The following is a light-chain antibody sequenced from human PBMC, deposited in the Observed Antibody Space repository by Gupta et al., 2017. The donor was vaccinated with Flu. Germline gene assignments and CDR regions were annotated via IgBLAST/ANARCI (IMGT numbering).Light chain of an antibody. CDR2: GNT. V-gene: IGLV1-40*01. CDR3: QSFDSSLSAVV. J-gene: IGLJ2*01. CDR1: SSSIGAYYD. Sequence: QSVLTQPPSVSGAPGQRITISCTGSSSSIGAYYDVHWYQQLPGTAPKLLIFGNTNRPSGVPDRFSGSKSGTSASLVITGLQAGDEADYYCQSFDSSLSAVVFGGGTKLTVL.